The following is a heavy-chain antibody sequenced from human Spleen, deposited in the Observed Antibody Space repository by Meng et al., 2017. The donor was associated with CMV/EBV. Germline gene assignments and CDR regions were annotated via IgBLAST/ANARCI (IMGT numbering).Heavy chain of an antibody. J-gene: IGHJ6*02. V-gene: IGHV3-53*01. CDR3: ARNFAVTYYYGMDV. CDR1: GFSVSSNY. Sequence: GESLKISCAASGFSVSSNYMSWVRQAPGKGLEWVSVIYIGGTTYYADSVKGRFTISRDISKNTLYLQMNSLRAEDTAVYYCARNFAVTYYYGMDVWGQGTTVTVSS. CDR2: IYIGGTT. D-gene: IGHD4-17*01.